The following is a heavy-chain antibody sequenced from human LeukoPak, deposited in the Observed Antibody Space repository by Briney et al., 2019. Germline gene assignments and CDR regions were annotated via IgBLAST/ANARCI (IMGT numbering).Heavy chain of an antibody. J-gene: IGHJ4*02. CDR1: GFSFTSYG. D-gene: IGHD6-13*01. V-gene: IGHV3-30*02. Sequence: QPGGSLRLSCAASGFSFTSYGMPWVRQAPGKGLEWVRFIHSDESYKYYADSVKGRFTISRDDSKNTLYLQMNSMRAEDAAVYYCAKDRSSSRDADLDYWGQGTLVSVSS. CDR3: AKDRSSSRDADLDY. CDR2: IHSDESYK.